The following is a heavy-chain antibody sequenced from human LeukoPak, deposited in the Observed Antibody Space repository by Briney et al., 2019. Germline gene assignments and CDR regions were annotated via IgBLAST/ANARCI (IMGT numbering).Heavy chain of an antibody. J-gene: IGHJ6*03. CDR3: ARNANNDNEDSSGYYLPYYYYMDV. D-gene: IGHD3-22*01. V-gene: IGHV4-39*01. CDR1: GDSISSSTYY. CDR2: IYYSGST. Sequence: SETLSLTCTVSGDSISSSTYYWGWIRQPPGKGLEWIGNIYYSGSTYYNPSLKSRVTISVDTSKNQFSLKLSSVTAADTAVYYCARNANNDNEDSSGYYLPYYYYMDVWGKGTTVTVSS.